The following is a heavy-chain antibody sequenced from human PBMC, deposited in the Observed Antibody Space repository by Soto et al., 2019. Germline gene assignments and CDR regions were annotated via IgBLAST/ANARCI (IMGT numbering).Heavy chain of an antibody. CDR1: GGSISSYY. D-gene: IGHD3-22*01. J-gene: IGHJ6*02. V-gene: IGHV4-59*01. Sequence: SETLSLTCTVSGGSISSYYWSWIRQPPGKGLEWIGYIYYSGSTNYNPSLKSRVTISVDTSKNQFSLKLSSVTAADTAVYYCARDRGAGYYDSSGYYYYYYGMDVWGQGTTVT. CDR2: IYYSGST. CDR3: ARDRGAGYYDSSGYYYYYYGMDV.